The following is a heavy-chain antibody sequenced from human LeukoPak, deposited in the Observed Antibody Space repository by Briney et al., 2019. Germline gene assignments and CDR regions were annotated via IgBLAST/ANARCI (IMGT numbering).Heavy chain of an antibody. J-gene: IGHJ4*02. CDR2: ISSDGKTE. Sequence: GGSLILSCVAPGFTFSSYGMHWVRQAPGKGLEWVAVISSDGKTEIYADSVRGRFTISRDNSKGTHYLQMNSLRSEDTAVYYCAKAQPTLISRSFDCWGQGALVTVSS. CDR1: GFTFSSYG. D-gene: IGHD3-10*01. V-gene: IGHV3-30*18. CDR3: AKAQPTLISRSFDC.